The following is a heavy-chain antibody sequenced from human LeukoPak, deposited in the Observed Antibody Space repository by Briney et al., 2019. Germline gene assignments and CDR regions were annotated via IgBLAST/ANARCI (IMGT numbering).Heavy chain of an antibody. J-gene: IGHJ4*02. Sequence: SEILSLTCSVSGGSISRSRDYWGWIRQSPGEGLEWIGTIYYGGSTHYNPSLRSRVTISMDTSKNQFSLNLSSVTAADTAVYYCARMVRGVINDYWGQGTLVTVSS. CDR1: GGSISRSRDY. V-gene: IGHV4-39*07. D-gene: IGHD3-10*01. CDR2: IYYGGST. CDR3: ARMVRGVINDY.